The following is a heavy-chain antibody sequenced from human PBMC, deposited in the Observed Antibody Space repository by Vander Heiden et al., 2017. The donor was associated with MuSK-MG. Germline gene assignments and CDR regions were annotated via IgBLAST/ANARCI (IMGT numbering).Heavy chain of an antibody. CDR3: ARRYCSGGSCFADS. J-gene: IGHJ4*02. D-gene: IGHD2-15*01. Sequence: EVSLVQSGAEVTTPGLSLRISCKDSRYGYSSYWIAWVRQMPGKGLEWMGIIYPGDSDTRYSPSLQGQVTISADKSFSTAYLQWSSMRASDGAMYYCARRYCSGGSCFADSWGQGTLVTVSS. CDR2: IYPGDSDT. V-gene: IGHV5-51*01. CDR1: RYGYSSYW.